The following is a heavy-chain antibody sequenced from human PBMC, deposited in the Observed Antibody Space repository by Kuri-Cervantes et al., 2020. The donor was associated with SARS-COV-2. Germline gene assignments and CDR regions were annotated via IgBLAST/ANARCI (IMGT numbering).Heavy chain of an antibody. J-gene: IGHJ6*03. CDR1: GFSLSTSGMR. Sequence: SGPTLVKPTQTLTLTCTFSGFSLSTSGMRVSWIRQPPGKALEWLALIDWDDDKYYSTSLKTRLTISKDTSKNHVVLTMTNMDPVDTATYYCARMDYSYYYMDVWGKGTTVTVSS. CDR3: ARMDYSYYYMDV. V-gene: IGHV2-70*01. CDR2: IDWDDDK.